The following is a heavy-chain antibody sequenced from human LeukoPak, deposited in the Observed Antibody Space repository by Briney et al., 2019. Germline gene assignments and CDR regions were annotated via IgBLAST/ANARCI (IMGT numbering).Heavy chain of an antibody. CDR1: GFTFSSYW. V-gene: IGHV4-4*02. Sequence: PGGSLRLSCAASGFTFSSYWMSWVRQPPGKGLEWIGSIYSDGSTYSNPSSDPSLNSRVTISVDKSKNQFSLKVKSVTAADTAIYYCARVKSTSWFDYWGQGALVTVSS. D-gene: IGHD2-2*01. J-gene: IGHJ4*02. CDR2: IYSDGST. CDR3: ARVKSTSWFDY.